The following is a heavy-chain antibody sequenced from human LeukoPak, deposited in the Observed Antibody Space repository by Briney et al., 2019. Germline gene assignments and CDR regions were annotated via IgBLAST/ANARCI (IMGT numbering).Heavy chain of an antibody. J-gene: IGHJ4*02. D-gene: IGHD3-16*02. CDR2: IVPIFVEA. V-gene: IGHV1-69*01. CDR3: ARGAGDYVWGSYRPFDD. Sequence: SVKVSCKASGGTFSTYAYSWVRQAPGQGLEWMGGIVPIFVEAYYALDFQGTVTIIADESTSTDYIELSRLRYEDTAVYYCARGAGDYVWGSYRPFDDWGQGTLVTVSS. CDR1: GGTFSTYA.